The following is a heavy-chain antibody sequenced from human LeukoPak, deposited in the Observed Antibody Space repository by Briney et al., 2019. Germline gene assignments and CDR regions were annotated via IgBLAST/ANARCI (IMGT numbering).Heavy chain of an antibody. CDR2: IGTDGSRT. J-gene: IGHJ3*02. Sequence: PGGSLRLSCAASGFTFSSYWMHWVRQVQENGLVWVACIGTDGSRTAYADYVQGRFTISRDNAKNTLYLQMNSLRAEDTAVYYCARDKYGGNSNAFDIWGQGTLVTVSS. CDR1: GFTFSSYW. CDR3: ARDKYGGNSNAFDI. V-gene: IGHV3-74*01. D-gene: IGHD4-23*01.